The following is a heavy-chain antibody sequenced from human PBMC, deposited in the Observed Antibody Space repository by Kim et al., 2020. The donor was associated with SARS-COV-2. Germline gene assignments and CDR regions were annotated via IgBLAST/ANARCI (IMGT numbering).Heavy chain of an antibody. CDR3: AREGQGGESSEYDFWKPLAY. CDR2: IYYSGST. D-gene: IGHD3-3*01. CDR1: GGSISSGGYY. V-gene: IGHV4-31*03. Sequence: SETLSLTCTVSGGSISSGGYYWSWIRQHPGKGLEWIGYIYYSGSTYYNPSLKSRVTISVDTSKNQFSLKLSSVTAADTAVYYCAREGQGGESSEYDFWKPLAYWGQGTLVTVSS. J-gene: IGHJ4*02.